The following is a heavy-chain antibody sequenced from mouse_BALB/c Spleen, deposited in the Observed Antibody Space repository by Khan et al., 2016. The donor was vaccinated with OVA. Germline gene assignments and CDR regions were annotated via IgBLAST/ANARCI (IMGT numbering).Heavy chain of an antibody. D-gene: IGHD1-1*02. CDR3: AQPRSEPGIFDV. Sequence: VQLKESGAELVKPGASVRLSCTASGFTIKDYYIHWVKQRPEQGLEWIGSIDPANGNTNYDQKFQDKATLTADKSSNTSYLQLSSLTSEDTAVYYYAQPRSEPGIFDVWGAGTMVTVSS. J-gene: IGHJ1*01. CDR1: GFTIKDYY. CDR2: IDPANGNT. V-gene: IGHV14-3*02.